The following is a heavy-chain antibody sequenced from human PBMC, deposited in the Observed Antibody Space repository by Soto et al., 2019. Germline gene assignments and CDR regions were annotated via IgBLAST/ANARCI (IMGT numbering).Heavy chain of an antibody. CDR1: GYTFSDYG. CDR2: ISVHNGNT. V-gene: IGHV1-18*04. CDR3: ARGGEESWIQMCCYGMDV. J-gene: IGHJ6*02. D-gene: IGHD5-18*01. Sequence: QVQLVQSGAEVRKPGASVRVSCKASGYTFSDYGINWVRQAPVQGLEWMGRISVHNGNTDYAQKGQDRITFTTDTSTRTAYMELRSLISDGTTVYYCARGGEESWIQMCCYGMDVWGQGTTVTVSS.